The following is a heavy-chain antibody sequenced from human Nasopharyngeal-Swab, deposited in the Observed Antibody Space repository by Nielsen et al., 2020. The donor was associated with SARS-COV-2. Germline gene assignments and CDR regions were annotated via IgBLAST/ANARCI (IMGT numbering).Heavy chain of an antibody. D-gene: IGHD2/OR15-2a*01. J-gene: IGHJ4*02. CDR2: ISGSGDISGSGGST. V-gene: IGHV3-23*01. CDR3: AKDLRGPYFF. Sequence: WIRQPPGKGLEWVAAISGSGDISGSGGSTYYADSVKGRFTISRDNSKNTLPLQMNSLRAEDTAVYYCAKDLRGPYFFWGQGTLVTVSS.